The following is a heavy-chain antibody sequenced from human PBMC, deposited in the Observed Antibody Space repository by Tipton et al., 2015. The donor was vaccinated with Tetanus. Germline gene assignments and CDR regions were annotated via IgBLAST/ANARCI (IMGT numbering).Heavy chain of an antibody. CDR1: GYTFTSYG. J-gene: IGHJ3*02. CDR2: ISAYNGNT. V-gene: IGHV1-18*04. CDR3: ASNSHNYYDSSGYSDAFDI. Sequence: QLVQSGAEVKKPGASVKVSCKASGYTFTSYGISWVRQAPGQGLEWMGWISAYNGNTNYAQKLQGRVTMTTDTSTSTAYMELRSLRSDDTAVYYCASNSHNYYDSSGYSDAFDIWGQGTMVTVSS. D-gene: IGHD3-22*01.